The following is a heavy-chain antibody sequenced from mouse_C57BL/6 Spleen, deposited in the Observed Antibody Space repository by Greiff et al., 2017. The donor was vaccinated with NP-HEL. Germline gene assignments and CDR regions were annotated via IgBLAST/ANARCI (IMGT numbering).Heavy chain of an antibody. D-gene: IGHD1-1*01. CDR2: IYPRDGST. Sequence: VQVVESDAELVKPGASVKISCKVSGYTFTDHTIHWMKQRPEQGLEWIGYIYPRDGSTKYNEKFKGKATLTADKSSSTAYMQLNSLTSEDSAVYFCARSEGYGSSYGYFDVWGTGTTVTVSS. J-gene: IGHJ1*03. CDR1: GYTFTDHT. CDR3: ARSEGYGSSYGYFDV. V-gene: IGHV1-78*01.